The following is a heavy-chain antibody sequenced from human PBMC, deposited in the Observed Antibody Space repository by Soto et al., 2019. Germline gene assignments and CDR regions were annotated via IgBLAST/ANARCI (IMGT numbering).Heavy chain of an antibody. CDR2: SIPIFGTA. V-gene: IGHV1-69*01. D-gene: IGHD5-18*01. J-gene: IGHJ4*02. CDR1: GGTFSSYS. CDR3: ASSPADTAMVFGCDY. Sequence: QVQLVQSGAEGKKPGSSVKVSCKASGGTFSSYSISWVRQAPGQWLEWMGGSIPIFGTANYAHKFQGKVTITADESTSTAYMELSSLRSEDTAVYYCASSPADTAMVFGCDYWGQGTLVTVSS.